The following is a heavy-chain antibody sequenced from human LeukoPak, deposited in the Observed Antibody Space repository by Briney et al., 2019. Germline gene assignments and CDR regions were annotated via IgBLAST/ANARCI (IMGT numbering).Heavy chain of an antibody. CDR3: TLEGAGPGCSSTSCYGRGAFDI. CDR2: IYPGDSDT. Sequence: GESLKISCKGSGYSFSSYRIGWVRQMPGKGLEWMGIIYPGDSDTRYSPSFQGQVTISADKSISTAYLQWSSLKASDTAMYYCTLEGAGPGCSSTSCYGRGAFDIWGQGTMVTVSS. J-gene: IGHJ3*02. D-gene: IGHD2-2*01. CDR1: GYSFSSYR. V-gene: IGHV5-51*01.